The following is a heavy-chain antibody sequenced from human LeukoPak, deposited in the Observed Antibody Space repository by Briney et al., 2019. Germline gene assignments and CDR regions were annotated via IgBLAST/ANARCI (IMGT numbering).Heavy chain of an antibody. V-gene: IGHV3-64*01. D-gene: IGHD6-13*01. CDR1: GFSFDAYT. CDR3: ARDSGIAAAGDY. Sequence: PGGSLRLSCAASGFSFDAYTMHWVRQAPGKGLEYVSAISSNGGSTYYANSVKGRFTISRDNSKNTLYLQMGSLRAEDMAVYYCARDSGIAAAGDYWGQGTLVTVSS. J-gene: IGHJ4*02. CDR2: ISSNGGST.